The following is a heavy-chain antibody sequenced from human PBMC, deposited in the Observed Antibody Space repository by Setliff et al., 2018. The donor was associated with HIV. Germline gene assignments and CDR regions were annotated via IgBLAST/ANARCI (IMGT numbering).Heavy chain of an antibody. D-gene: IGHD4-17*01. V-gene: IGHV4-4*07. J-gene: IGHJ5*02. CDR2: IYSSGST. Sequence: SETLSLTCTVSGGSISSYYWSWIRQPAGKGLEWIGRIYSSGSTNYNPSLKSRVTMSVDTSKNQFSLKLSSVTAADTAVYYCARAPGPYGDYNWFDPWGQGALVTVSS. CDR3: ARAPGPYGDYNWFDP. CDR1: GGSISSYY.